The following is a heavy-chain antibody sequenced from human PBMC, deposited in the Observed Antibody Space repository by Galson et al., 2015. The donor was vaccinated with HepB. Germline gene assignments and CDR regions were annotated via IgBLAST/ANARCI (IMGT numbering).Heavy chain of an antibody. CDR3: ARAAGFLEWLYPYGEDAFDI. CDR1: GFTFSSYA. J-gene: IGHJ3*02. D-gene: IGHD3-3*01. V-gene: IGHV3-30-3*01. Sequence: SLRLSCAASGFTFSSYAMHWVRQAPGKGLEWVAVISYDGSNKYYADSVKGRFTISRDNSKNTLYLQMNSLKAEDTAVYYCARAAGFLEWLYPYGEDAFDIWGQGTMVTVSS. CDR2: ISYDGSNK.